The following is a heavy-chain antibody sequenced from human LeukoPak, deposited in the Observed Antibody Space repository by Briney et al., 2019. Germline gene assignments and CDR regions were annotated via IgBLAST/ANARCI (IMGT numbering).Heavy chain of an antibody. CDR2: ISSSSSYI. V-gene: IGHV3-21*04. D-gene: IGHD1-26*01. CDR3: ARTPLRVGATSYAFDI. CDR1: GFTFSSYS. J-gene: IGHJ3*02. Sequence: PGGSLRLSCAASGFTFSSYSMNWVRQAPGKGLEWVSSISSSSSYIYYADSVKGRFTISRDNAKNSLYLQMNSLRAEDTAVYYCARTPLRVGATSYAFDIWGQGTMVTVSS.